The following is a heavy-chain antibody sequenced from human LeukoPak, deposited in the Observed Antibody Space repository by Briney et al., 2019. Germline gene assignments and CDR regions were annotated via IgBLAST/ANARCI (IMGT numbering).Heavy chain of an antibody. D-gene: IGHD3-10*01. J-gene: IGHJ4*02. CDR3: AKDVLWFGEDSGHYFDY. Sequence: GGSLRLSCAASGFTFSSYAMSWVRQAPGKGLEWVSAISGSGGSTYYADSVKGRFTISRDSSKNTLYLQMSSLRAEDTAVYYCAKDVLWFGEDSGHYFDYWGQGTLVTVSS. V-gene: IGHV3-23*01. CDR2: ISGSGGST. CDR1: GFTFSSYA.